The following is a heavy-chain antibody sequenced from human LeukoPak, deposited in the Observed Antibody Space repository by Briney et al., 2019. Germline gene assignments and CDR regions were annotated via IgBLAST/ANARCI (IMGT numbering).Heavy chain of an antibody. CDR3: AREGADRSYKFDY. V-gene: IGHV4-59*12. Sequence: SETLSLTCTVSGGSISSYYWSWIRQPPGKGLEWIGYIYYSGSTNYNPSLKSRVTISVDTSKNQFSLKLTSVTAADTAVYYCAREGADRSYKFDYWGQGTLVTVSS. J-gene: IGHJ4*02. CDR2: IYYSGST. CDR1: GGSISSYY. D-gene: IGHD1-26*01.